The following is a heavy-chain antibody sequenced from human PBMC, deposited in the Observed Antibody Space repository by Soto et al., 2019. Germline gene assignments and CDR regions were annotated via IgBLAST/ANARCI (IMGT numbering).Heavy chain of an antibody. D-gene: IGHD6-6*01. CDR2: INHSGST. CDR1: GGSFSGYY. Sequence: SETLSLTCAVYGGSFSGYYWSWIRQPPGKGLEWIGEINHSGSTNYNPSLKSRVTISVDTSKNQFSLKLSSVTAADTAVYYCARVWGEQLDYYYGMDVWGQGTTVTVSS. V-gene: IGHV4-34*01. J-gene: IGHJ6*02. CDR3: ARVWGEQLDYYYGMDV.